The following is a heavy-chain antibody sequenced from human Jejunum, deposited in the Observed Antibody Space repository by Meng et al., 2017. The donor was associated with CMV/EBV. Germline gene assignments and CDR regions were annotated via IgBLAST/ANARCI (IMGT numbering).Heavy chain of an antibody. CDR2: IKPNGNDK. J-gene: IGHJ3*02. V-gene: IGHV3-7*01. D-gene: IGHD2-15*01. CDR3: ARDPYSSGGYGAFDM. CDR1: FTFSAYC. Sequence: FTFSAYCMTWVRQSPGRGLEWVANIKPNGNDKYYVDSVKGRFTISRDNAKNSLYLPMNSLSVYDPAIYYCARDPYSSGGYGAFDMWGHGTMVTVSS.